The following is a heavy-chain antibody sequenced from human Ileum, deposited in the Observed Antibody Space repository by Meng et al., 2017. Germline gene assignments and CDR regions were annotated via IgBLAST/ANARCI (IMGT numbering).Heavy chain of an antibody. Sequence: VRLVEARGGFLQPGGSLRLYCAASGFTFSDRWMTWVRQAPGKGLEWVGHIQSKADGGTTDYAAPVKGRFTISRDDSKSTLYLQMNSLKTEDTAVYYCTTFYAGYWGQGTLVTVSS. V-gene: IGHV3-15*01. CDR3: TTFYAGY. CDR2: IQSKADGGTT. D-gene: IGHD3-16*01. CDR1: GFTFSDRW. J-gene: IGHJ4*02.